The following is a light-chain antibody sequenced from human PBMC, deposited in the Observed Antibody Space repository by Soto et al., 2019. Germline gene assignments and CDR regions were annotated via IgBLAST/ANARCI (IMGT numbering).Light chain of an antibody. CDR3: NSYRSSSTLV. CDR2: DVS. V-gene: IGLV2-14*03. J-gene: IGLJ1*01. Sequence: QSALTQPASVSGSPGQSITSSCTGTSSDVGSYTYVSWYQQHPGKAPKLLIYDVSNRPSGVSNRFSGSKSGNTASLTISGLQAEDEADYYCNSYRSSSTLVFGSGTKVTVL. CDR1: SSDVGSYTY.